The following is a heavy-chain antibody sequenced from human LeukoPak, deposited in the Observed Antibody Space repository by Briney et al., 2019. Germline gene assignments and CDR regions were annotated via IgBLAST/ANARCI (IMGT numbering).Heavy chain of an antibody. CDR3: EKNDSTAAWFGALGGY. D-gene: IGHD3-10*01. CDR1: GFTFSSDA. V-gene: IGHV3-23*01. Sequence: GGSLRLSCAASGFTFSSDAMSWVRQAPGKGLEWVSAISGSGGSTYYADSVKGRFTISRDNSKNTLYLQMNSLRAEDTAVYYCEKNDSTAAWFGALGGYWGQGTLVTVSS. J-gene: IGHJ4*02. CDR2: ISGSGGST.